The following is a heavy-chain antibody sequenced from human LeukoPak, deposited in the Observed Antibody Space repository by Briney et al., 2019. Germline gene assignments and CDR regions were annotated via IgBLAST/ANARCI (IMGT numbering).Heavy chain of an antibody. CDR3: ASGYSSSYGY. J-gene: IGHJ4*02. CDR1: GGSFSGYY. Sequence: PSETLSLTCAVYGGSFSGYYWSWIRQPSGKGLEWIGEINHSGSTNYNPSLKSRVTISVDTSKNQFSLKLSSVTAADTAVYYCASGYSSSYGYWGQGTLVTVSS. D-gene: IGHD6-13*01. V-gene: IGHV4-34*01. CDR2: INHSGST.